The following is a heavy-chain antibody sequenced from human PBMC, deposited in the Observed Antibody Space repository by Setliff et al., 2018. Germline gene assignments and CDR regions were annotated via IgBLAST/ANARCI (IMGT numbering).Heavy chain of an antibody. CDR2: ISSSSSYI. V-gene: IGHV3-21*04. CDR1: GFTFSSYS. Sequence: PGGSLRLSCAASGFTFSSYSMNWVRQAPGKGLEWVSSISSSSSYIYYADSVKGRFTISRDNAKNSLSLQMNSLRVEDTALYYCVKDMAGSYFDGRFDYWGPGTLVTVSS. D-gene: IGHD1-26*01. J-gene: IGHJ4*02. CDR3: VKDMAGSYFDGRFDY.